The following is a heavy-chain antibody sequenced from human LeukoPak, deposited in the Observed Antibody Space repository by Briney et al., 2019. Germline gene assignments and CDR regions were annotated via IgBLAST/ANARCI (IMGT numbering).Heavy chain of an antibody. D-gene: IGHD5-12*01. CDR1: GYTFTGYY. CDR2: INPNSGGT. Sequence: ASVKVSCKASGYTFTGYYMHWVRQAPGQGLEWMGWINPNSGGTNYAQKFQGRVTMTRDTFISTAYMELSRLRSDDTAVYYCASSGYDWGGGPSPYYWGQGTLVTVSS. V-gene: IGHV1-2*02. CDR3: ASSGYDWGGGPSPYY. J-gene: IGHJ4*02.